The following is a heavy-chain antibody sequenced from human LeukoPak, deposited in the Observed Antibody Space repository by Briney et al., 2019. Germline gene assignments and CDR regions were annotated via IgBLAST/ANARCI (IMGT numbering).Heavy chain of an antibody. CDR2: IYYSGST. J-gene: IGHJ3*02. V-gene: IGHV4-59*08. CDR3: ARPSPYYYDSSGYYSGYAFDI. Sequence: SETLSLTCTVSGGSISSYYWSWIRQPPGKGLEWIGYIYYSGSTNYNPSLKSRATLSVDTSKNQFSLKLSSVTAADTAVYYCARPSPYYYDSSGYYSGYAFDIWGQGTMVTVSS. CDR1: GGSISSYY. D-gene: IGHD3-22*01.